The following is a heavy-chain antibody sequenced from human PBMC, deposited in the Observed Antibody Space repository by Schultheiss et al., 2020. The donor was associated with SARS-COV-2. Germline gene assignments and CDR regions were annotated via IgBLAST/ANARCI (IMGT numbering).Heavy chain of an antibody. CDR1: GGTFSSYA. V-gene: IGHV1-69*13. CDR2: IIPIFGTA. CDR3: ARDLAVPAAPLQHPLGY. D-gene: IGHD2-2*01. Sequence: SVKVSCKASGGTFSSYAISWVRQAPGQGLEWMGGIIPIFGTANYAQKFQGRVTITADESTSTAYMELSGLRSEDTAVYYCARDLAVPAAPLQHPLGYWGQGTLVTVSS. J-gene: IGHJ4*02.